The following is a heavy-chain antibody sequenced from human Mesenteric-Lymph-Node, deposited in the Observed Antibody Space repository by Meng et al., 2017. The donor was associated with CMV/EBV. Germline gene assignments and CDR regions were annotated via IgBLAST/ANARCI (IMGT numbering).Heavy chain of an antibody. CDR3: TRDHEIAGGAGY. CDR1: GFTFSSYW. J-gene: IGHJ4*02. V-gene: IGHV3-74*01. Sequence: GESLQISCAASGFTFSSYWMHWVRQAPGKGLVWVSHINSDGSSTNYADSVKGRFTISRDNAKNTLYLQMNSLRAEDTAVYYCTRDHEIAGGAGYWGQGTLVTVSS. D-gene: IGHD5-24*01. CDR2: INSDGSST.